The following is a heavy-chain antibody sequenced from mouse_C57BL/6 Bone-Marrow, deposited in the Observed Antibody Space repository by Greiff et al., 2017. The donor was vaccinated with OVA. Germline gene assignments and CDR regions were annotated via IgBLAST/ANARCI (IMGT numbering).Heavy chain of an antibody. D-gene: IGHD2-13*01. CDR2: IYPGSGNT. Sequence: VQLQQSGAELVRPGASVKLSCKASGYTFTDYYINWVKQRPGQGLEWIARIYPGSGNTYYNEKFKGKATLTAEKSSSTAYMQLSSLTSEDSAVCFGARWDDSWFAYWGQGTLVTVSA. CDR3: ARWDDSWFAY. CDR1: GYTFTDYY. V-gene: IGHV1-76*01. J-gene: IGHJ3*01.